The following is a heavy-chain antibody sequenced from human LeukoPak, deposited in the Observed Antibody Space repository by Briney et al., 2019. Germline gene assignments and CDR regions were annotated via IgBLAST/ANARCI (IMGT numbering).Heavy chain of an antibody. V-gene: IGHV3-48*01. D-gene: IGHD4-17*01. CDR3: ARDPTTVTTGPDY. CDR2: ISSSSSTI. Sequence: GGSLILSCAASGFTFSSYGMHWVRQAPGKGLEWVSYISSSSSTIYYADSVKGRFTISRDNAKNSLYLQMNSVRAEDTAVYYCARDPTTVTTGPDYWGQGTLVTVSS. J-gene: IGHJ4*02. CDR1: GFTFSSYG.